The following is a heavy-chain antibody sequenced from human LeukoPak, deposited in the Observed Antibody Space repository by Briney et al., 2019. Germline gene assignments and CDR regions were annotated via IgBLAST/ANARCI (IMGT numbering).Heavy chain of an antibody. V-gene: IGHV4-59*12. Sequence: PSETLSLTCTVSGGSIRSYYWSWIRQPPGKGLEWIGYIYYSGSTNYNPSLKSRVTISVDTSKNQFSLKLSSVTAADTVVYYCARRNGRRYCSGGSCSCYFDYWGQGTLVTVSS. J-gene: IGHJ4*02. D-gene: IGHD2-15*01. CDR3: ARRNGRRYCSGGSCSCYFDY. CDR1: GGSIRSYY. CDR2: IYYSGST.